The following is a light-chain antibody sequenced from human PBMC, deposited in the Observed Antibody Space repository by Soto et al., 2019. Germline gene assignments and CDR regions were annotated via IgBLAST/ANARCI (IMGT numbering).Light chain of an antibody. CDR3: QQYASSMVYT. Sequence: EIVLTKSPGTLSLSPGESATLSCRASQSFSTNYLAWYQHKAGQAPRLLIYGASTRATGIPDRFSGSGSGTDYTLTISRLEPEDFAVYYCQQYASSMVYTFGQGTKLEVK. CDR1: QSFSTNY. J-gene: IGKJ2*01. CDR2: GAS. V-gene: IGKV3-20*01.